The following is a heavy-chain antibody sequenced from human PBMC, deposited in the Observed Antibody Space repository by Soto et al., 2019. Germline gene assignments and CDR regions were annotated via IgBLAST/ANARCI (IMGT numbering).Heavy chain of an antibody. V-gene: IGHV4-39*01. CDR3: ARHLSDRWLQSWAFDI. Sequence: QLQLQESGPGLVKPSETLSLTCTVSGGSINSNSYYWGWIRQPPGKGLEWIGTIYYSGTTYYSPSLPRRLTISVDTSKNHFSLKLSSATAADTAVYYCARHLSDRWLQSWAFDIWGQGTMVTVSS. CDR1: GGSINSNSYY. CDR2: IYYSGTT. J-gene: IGHJ3*02. D-gene: IGHD5-12*01.